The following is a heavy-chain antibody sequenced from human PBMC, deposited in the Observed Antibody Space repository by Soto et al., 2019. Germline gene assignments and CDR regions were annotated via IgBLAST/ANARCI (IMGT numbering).Heavy chain of an antibody. D-gene: IGHD5-18*01. J-gene: IGHJ4*02. CDR3: VRAPRGYSFGYDY. Sequence: SGEVSFKASCYTFTSYGISWVRQAPGQGLVRMGWISPDTGETQDAQIFRDIVTLTTDTSTSTAYMELRSLTSDDTAVYYCVRAPRGYSFGYDYWGQGSLVTVSS. CDR1: CYTFTSYG. V-gene: IGHV1-18*04. CDR2: ISPDTGET.